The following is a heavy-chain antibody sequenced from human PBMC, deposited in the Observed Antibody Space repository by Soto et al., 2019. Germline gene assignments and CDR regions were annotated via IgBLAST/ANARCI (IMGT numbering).Heavy chain of an antibody. Sequence: QITLKESGPTLVKPTQTLTLTCTFSGFSLSTRGVGVGWIRQPPGKAREWLALIYWDDDKRYSPSLKSRLTITKDTYKRQVVLTITNMDPVDTATYYCARKSIAAAANYFDYWGKGTLVTVCS. CDR3: ARKSIAAAANYFDY. CDR2: IYWDDDK. V-gene: IGHV2-5*02. J-gene: IGHJ4*02. D-gene: IGHD6-13*01. CDR1: GFSLSTRGVG.